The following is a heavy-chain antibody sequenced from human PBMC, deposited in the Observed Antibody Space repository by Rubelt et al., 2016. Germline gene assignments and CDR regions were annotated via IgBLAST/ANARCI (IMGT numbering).Heavy chain of an antibody. CDR1: GYTFTSYY. CDR3: ARSPRYDFEDNGFDP. Sequence: QVQLVQSGAEVKKPGASVKVSCKASGYTFTSYYMHWVRQAPGQGLEWMGIINPSGGSTSYAQKSQGRVTITRDTSTRTVYMELSSLRSEDTAVYYCARSPRYDFEDNGFDPWGQGTLVTVSS. V-gene: IGHV1-46*01. CDR2: INPSGGST. D-gene: IGHD3-3*01. J-gene: IGHJ5*02.